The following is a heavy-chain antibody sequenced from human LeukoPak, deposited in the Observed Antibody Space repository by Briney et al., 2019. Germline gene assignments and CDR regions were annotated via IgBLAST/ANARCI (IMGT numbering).Heavy chain of an antibody. Sequence: GGSLRLSCAASGFTFSSYAMHWVRQAPGKGLEWVAVISYDESNKYYADSVKGRFTISRDNSKNALYLQMNSLRAEDTAVYYCARESREDYYGMDVWGQGTTVTVSS. J-gene: IGHJ6*02. V-gene: IGHV3-30*04. D-gene: IGHD1-26*01. CDR1: GFTFSSYA. CDR3: ARESREDYYGMDV. CDR2: ISYDESNK.